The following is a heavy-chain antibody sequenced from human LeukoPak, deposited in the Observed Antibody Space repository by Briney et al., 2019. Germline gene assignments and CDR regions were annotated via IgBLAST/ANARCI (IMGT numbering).Heavy chain of an antibody. CDR1: GFTFSSYE. D-gene: IGHD3-10*01. J-gene: IGHJ4*02. CDR2: ISSSGSKI. V-gene: IGHV3-48*03. CDR3: AKDPVPSYYGSGSADY. Sequence: GGSLRLSCAASGFTFSSYEMNWIRQTPGKGLEWVSYISSSGSKIYYADSVKGRFTISRDNARNSLYLQMNSLRAEDTAVYYCAKDPVPSYYGSGSADYWGPGTLVTVSS.